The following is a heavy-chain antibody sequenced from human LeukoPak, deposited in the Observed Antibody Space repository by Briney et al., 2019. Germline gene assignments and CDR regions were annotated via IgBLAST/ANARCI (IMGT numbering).Heavy chain of an antibody. CDR2: IRGSRSGL. Sequence: PGGSLRLSCAASGFAFSDYGMNWVRQAPGKGLEWVSNIRGSRSGLGSGNYYADSVKGRFTVSRDNAKNSLYLQMNSLRAEDTAFYYCARDDNWGFDYWGQGALVTVSS. V-gene: IGHV3-21*05. CDR3: ARDDNWGFDY. D-gene: IGHD7-27*01. J-gene: IGHJ4*02. CDR1: GFAFSDYG.